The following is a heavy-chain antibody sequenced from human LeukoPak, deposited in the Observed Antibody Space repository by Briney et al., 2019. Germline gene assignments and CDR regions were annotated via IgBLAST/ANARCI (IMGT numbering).Heavy chain of an antibody. Sequence: GGSLRLSCAASGFTFSNAWMSWVRQAPGKGLEWVGRIKSKTDGGITDYAAPVKGRFTISRDDSKNPLYLKMNSLKTEDTAVYYCTTVGYCSGGSCYRAFDIWGQGTMVTVSS. CDR1: GFTFSNAW. CDR3: TTVGYCSGGSCYRAFDI. V-gene: IGHV3-15*01. CDR2: IKSKTDGGIT. J-gene: IGHJ3*02. D-gene: IGHD2-15*01.